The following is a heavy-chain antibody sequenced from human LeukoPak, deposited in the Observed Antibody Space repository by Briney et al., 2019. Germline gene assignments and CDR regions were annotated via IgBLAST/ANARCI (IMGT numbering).Heavy chain of an antibody. CDR1: GYTFTSYG. CDR3: ARDPSGSYSNFGY. J-gene: IGHJ4*02. V-gene: IGHV1-18*01. CDR2: ISAYNGNT. D-gene: IGHD1-26*01. Sequence: EASVKVSCKASGYTFTSYGISWVRQAPGQGLEWMGWISAYNGNTNYAQKLQGRVTMTTDTSTSTACMELRSLRSDDTAVYYCARDPSGSYSNFGYWGQGTLVTVSS.